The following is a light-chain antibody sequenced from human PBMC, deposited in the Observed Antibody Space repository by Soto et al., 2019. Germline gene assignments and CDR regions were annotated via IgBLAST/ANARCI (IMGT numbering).Light chain of an antibody. CDR2: DAS. J-gene: IGKJ2*01. CDR1: QTIFRW. V-gene: IGKV1-5*01. Sequence: DIQMTQSPSTLSASVGDRVTITCRASQTIFRWLAWYQQRPGKAPNLLISDASDLQSGVPSRFSGSGSGADSPLTMGRLHLDNFAIYSSKQYNSYPWPFG. CDR3: KQYNSYPWP.